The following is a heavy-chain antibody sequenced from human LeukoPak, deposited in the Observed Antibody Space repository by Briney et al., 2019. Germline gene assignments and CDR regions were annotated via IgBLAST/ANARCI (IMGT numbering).Heavy chain of an antibody. CDR2: VSSNGGST. Sequence: GGSLRLSCAASGFTFSSYAMHWVRQAPGKGLEYVSAVSSNGGSTYYANSVKGRFTISRDNSKNTLYLQMGSLRAEDMAVYYCARAFTMVRGVMINDYWGQGTLVTVSS. J-gene: IGHJ4*02. CDR1: GFTFSSYA. CDR3: ARAFTMVRGVMINDY. V-gene: IGHV3-64*01. D-gene: IGHD3-10*01.